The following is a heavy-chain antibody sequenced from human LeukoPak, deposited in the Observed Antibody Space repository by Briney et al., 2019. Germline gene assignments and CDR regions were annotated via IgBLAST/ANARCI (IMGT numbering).Heavy chain of an antibody. J-gene: IGHJ3*02. CDR1: GFTFDDYT. V-gene: IGHV3-43*01. CDR3: AKEDRFSGSYGAFDI. D-gene: IGHD1-26*01. CDR2: ISWDGGST. Sequence: PGGSLRLSCAASGFTFDDYTMHWVRQAPGKGLEWVSLISWDGGSTYYADTVKGRFTISRDNSKNSLYLQMNSLRTEDTALYYCAKEDRFSGSYGAFDIWGQGTMVTVPS.